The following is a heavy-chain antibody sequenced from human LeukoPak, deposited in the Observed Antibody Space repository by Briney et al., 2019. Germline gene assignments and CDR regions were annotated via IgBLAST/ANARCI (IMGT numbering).Heavy chain of an antibody. CDR1: GFTVSSNY. V-gene: IGHV3-53*04. CDR3: ARGVARGPNDAFDY. D-gene: IGHD2-15*01. Sequence: PGGSLRLSCAASGFTVSSNYMSWVRQAPGKGLEWVSVIYSGGSTYYADSVKGRFTISRHNSKNTLYLQMNSLRAEDTAVYYCARGVARGPNDAFDYWGQGTLVTVSS. CDR2: IYSGGST. J-gene: IGHJ4*02.